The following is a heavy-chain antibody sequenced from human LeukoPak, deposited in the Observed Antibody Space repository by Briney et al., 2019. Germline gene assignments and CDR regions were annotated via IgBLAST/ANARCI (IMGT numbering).Heavy chain of an antibody. CDR2: IYCSGST. CDR1: GGSISSYY. Sequence: SETLSLTCTVSGGSISSYYWSWIRQPPGKGLEWIGYIYCSGSTNYNPSLKSRVTISVDTSKNQFSLKLSSVTAADTAVYYCARVEYSSSSYFDYWGQGTLVTVSS. D-gene: IGHD6-6*01. J-gene: IGHJ4*02. CDR3: ARVEYSSSSYFDY. V-gene: IGHV4-59*01.